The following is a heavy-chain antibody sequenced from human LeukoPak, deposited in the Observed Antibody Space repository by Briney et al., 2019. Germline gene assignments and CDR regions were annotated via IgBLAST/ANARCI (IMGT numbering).Heavy chain of an antibody. CDR3: ASYDSSGYNAFDI. CDR1: GFTFSSYG. Sequence: GRSLRLSCAASGFTFSSYGMHWVCQAPGKGLEWVAVISYDGSNKYYADSVKGRFTISRDNSKNTLYLQMNSLRAEDTAVYYCASYDSSGYNAFDIWGQGTMVIVSS. CDR2: ISYDGSNK. V-gene: IGHV3-30*03. J-gene: IGHJ3*02. D-gene: IGHD3-22*01.